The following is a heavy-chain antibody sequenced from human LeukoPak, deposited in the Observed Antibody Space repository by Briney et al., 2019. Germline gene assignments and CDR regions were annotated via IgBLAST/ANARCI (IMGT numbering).Heavy chain of an antibody. CDR3: ARDGVGVAARLPFY. CDR1: GGSISSYY. D-gene: IGHD6-6*01. Sequence: SETLSLTCTVSGGSISSYYWSWIRQPPGKGLEWIGYIYYSGSTNYNPSLKSRVTISVDTSKNQFSLKLSSVTAADTAVYYCARDGVGVAARLPFYWGQETLVTVSS. CDR2: IYYSGST. J-gene: IGHJ4*02. V-gene: IGHV4-59*01.